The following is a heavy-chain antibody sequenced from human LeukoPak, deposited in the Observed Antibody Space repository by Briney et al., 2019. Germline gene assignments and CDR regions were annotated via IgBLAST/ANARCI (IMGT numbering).Heavy chain of an antibody. J-gene: IGHJ4*02. CDR3: ARVRYYYGGSGYIDA. CDR2: ISAYTGKT. V-gene: IGHV1-18*01. CDR1: GYSFISYG. Sequence: ASVKVSCKASGYSFISYGMSWVRQAPGQGLEWLGWISAYTGKTDYSQKFQDRVTMTKDTSATTYDMELRSLRSDDTAVYYCARVRYYYGGSGYIDAWGQGTVVTVSS. D-gene: IGHD3-22*01.